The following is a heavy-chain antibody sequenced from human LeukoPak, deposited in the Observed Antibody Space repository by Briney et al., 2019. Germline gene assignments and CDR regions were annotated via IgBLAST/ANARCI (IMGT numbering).Heavy chain of an antibody. J-gene: IGHJ6*02. V-gene: IGHV1-8*02. CDR1: GYTFTSYD. CDR2: IDHEDGNI. CDR3: VNSDYYYYYGMDV. D-gene: IGHD4-23*01. Sequence: GASVKVSCKASGYTFTSYDINWVRQATGQGLEWMGGIDHEDGNIIYAQNFQGRATVTEDTSTDTVYMELSGLRSDDTAVYYCVNSDYYYYYGMDVWGQGTPVTVSS.